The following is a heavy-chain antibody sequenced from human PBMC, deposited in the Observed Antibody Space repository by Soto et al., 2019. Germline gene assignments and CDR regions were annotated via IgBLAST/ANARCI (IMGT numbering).Heavy chain of an antibody. J-gene: IGHJ4*02. CDR2: ITGSGGST. CDR1: GFTFSTYA. Sequence: EVQLLESGGGLVQPGGSLRLSCAASGFTFSTYAMIWVRQAPGKGLEWVSVITGSGGSTYYADSVKGRFTISRDNSKNTLYLQMNSLRAEDTAVYYCAKVRYGDHGGVDYWGQGTLVTVSS. V-gene: IGHV3-23*01. D-gene: IGHD4-17*01. CDR3: AKVRYGDHGGVDY.